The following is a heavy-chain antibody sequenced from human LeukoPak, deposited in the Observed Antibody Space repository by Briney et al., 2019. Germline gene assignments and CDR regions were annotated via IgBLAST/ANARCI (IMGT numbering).Heavy chain of an antibody. V-gene: IGHV1-18*01. CDR3: VREVTMVRGVITFYHYNGVDV. CDR2: ISAYNGYT. D-gene: IGHD3-10*01. Sequence: ASVKVSCKASGYTFNSYGISWVRQAPGQGLEWMGWISAYNGYTNYAQKFQGRVTMTTDASTSTAYMDLRSLRSDDTAVYYCVREVTMVRGVITFYHYNGVDVWGQGTAVTVSS. CDR1: GYTFNSYG. J-gene: IGHJ6*02.